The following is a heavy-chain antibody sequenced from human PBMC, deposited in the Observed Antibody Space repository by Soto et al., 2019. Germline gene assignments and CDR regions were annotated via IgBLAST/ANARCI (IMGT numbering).Heavy chain of an antibody. Sequence: GGSLRLSCAASGFTVSSNYMSWVRQAPGRGLEWVSLIYSGGSTYYADSVKGRFTISRDNSKNTLYLQMNSLRAEDTAVYYCAKGRGCSSTSRYADDAFDIWGQGTMVTVSS. CDR1: GFTVSSNY. V-gene: IGHV3-66*01. CDR2: IYSGGST. D-gene: IGHD2-2*01. J-gene: IGHJ3*02. CDR3: AKGRGCSSTSRYADDAFDI.